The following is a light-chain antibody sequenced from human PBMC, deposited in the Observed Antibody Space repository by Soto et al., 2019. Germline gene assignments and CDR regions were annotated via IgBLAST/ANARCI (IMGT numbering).Light chain of an antibody. CDR1: SSDVGGYNY. CDR3: SSYASSTAYV. CDR2: EVS. V-gene: IGLV2-14*01. Sequence: QSVLTQPASVSVSPGQSITISCTGTSSDVGGYNYVSWYQLHPGKAPKLMVYEVSYRPSGVSSRFSGSKSANTASLTISGLQAEDEADYYCSSYASSTAYVFGTGTKVTVL. J-gene: IGLJ1*01.